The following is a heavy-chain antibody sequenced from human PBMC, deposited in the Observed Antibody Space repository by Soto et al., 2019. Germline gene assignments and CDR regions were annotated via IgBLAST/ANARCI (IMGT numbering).Heavy chain of an antibody. J-gene: IGHJ4*02. D-gene: IGHD6-13*01. CDR2: ISESGGST. CDR3: AKRSPYSSGWYSPIFDY. V-gene: IGHV3-23*01. Sequence: GGSLRLSCAASGFSFSDYAMGWVRQAPGKGLEWVSVISESGGSTHYADSVRGRFTVSRDNSKNSLSLRMNSLRDEDTAVYFCAKRSPYSSGWYSPIFDYWGQGALVTVSS. CDR1: GFSFSDYA.